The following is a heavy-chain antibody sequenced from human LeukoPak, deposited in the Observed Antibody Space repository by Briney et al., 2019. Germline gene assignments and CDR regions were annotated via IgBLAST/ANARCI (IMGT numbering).Heavy chain of an antibody. Sequence: GGSLRLSCAASGFTFSSYSMTWVRQAPGKGLEWVSYISSSSSTIYYADSVKGRFTISRDNANNSLYLQMNSLRAHDTAVYYCASRVGSGSYLWGQGTLVTVSS. J-gene: IGHJ5*02. V-gene: IGHV3-48*01. CDR1: GFTFSSYS. D-gene: IGHD1-26*01. CDR3: ASRVGSGSYL. CDR2: ISSSSSTI.